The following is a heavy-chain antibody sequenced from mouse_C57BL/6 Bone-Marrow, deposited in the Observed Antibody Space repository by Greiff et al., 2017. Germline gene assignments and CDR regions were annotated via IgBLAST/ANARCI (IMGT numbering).Heavy chain of an antibody. V-gene: IGHV5-6*01. J-gene: IGHJ4*01. Sequence: EVQGVESGGDLVKPGGSLKLSCAASGFTFSSYGMSWVRQTPDKRLEWVATISSGGSYTYYPDSVKGRFTISRDNAKNTLYLQMSSLKSEDTAMYYCARPYPYYAMDYWGQGTSVTVSS. CDR3: ARPYPYYAMDY. CDR2: ISSGGSYT. D-gene: IGHD2-10*01. CDR1: GFTFSSYG.